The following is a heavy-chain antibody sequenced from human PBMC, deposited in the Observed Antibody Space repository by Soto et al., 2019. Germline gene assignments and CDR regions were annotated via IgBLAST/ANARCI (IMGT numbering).Heavy chain of an antibody. J-gene: IGHJ4*02. CDR3: AKSPSKFGSSSHFDY. CDR1: GFTFDDYA. Sequence: EVQLVESGGGLVQPGRSLRLSCAASGFTFDDYAMHWVRQAPGKGLEWVSGISWNSGSIGYADSVKGRFTISRDNATNSLYLQMNSLGAGDTALYYCAKSPSKFGSSSHFDYWGQGTLVTVSS. V-gene: IGHV3-9*01. CDR2: ISWNSGSI. D-gene: IGHD6-6*01.